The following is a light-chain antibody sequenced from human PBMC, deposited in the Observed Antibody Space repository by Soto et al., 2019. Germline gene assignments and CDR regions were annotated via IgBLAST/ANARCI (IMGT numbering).Light chain of an antibody. CDR3: QQYLEWPPA. J-gene: IGKJ1*01. CDR2: GAS. Sequence: EIVMTQSPATLSMSPGERATLSCRASQSVHSALAWYQQKPGQVPRLLIYGASTRATGIPARFGGSGSGTEFTLTVSSLQSEDFAVYYCQQYLEWPPAFAQGTKVEI. V-gene: IGKV3-15*01. CDR1: QSVHSA.